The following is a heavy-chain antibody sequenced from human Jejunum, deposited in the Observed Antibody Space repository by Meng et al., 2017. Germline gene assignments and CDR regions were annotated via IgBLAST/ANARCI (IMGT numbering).Heavy chain of an antibody. V-gene: IGHV3-23*04. CDR3: ANRAWLES. Sequence: EVQLVESGGGLVPPGGSLRLSCAASGFTFSNQSMSWVRQAPGKGLEWVSVILDRDGITSYADSVKGRFTISRDNSKNTLYLQMSSLRVDDTAVYHCANRAWLESWGQGTLVTVPS. CDR1: GFTFSNQS. CDR2: ILDRDGIT. J-gene: IGHJ5*01. D-gene: IGHD3-10*01.